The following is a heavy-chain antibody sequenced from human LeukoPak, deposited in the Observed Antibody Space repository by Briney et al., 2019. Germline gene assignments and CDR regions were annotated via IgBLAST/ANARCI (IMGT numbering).Heavy chain of an antibody. CDR3: AKDNGSFVSTYYFDY. CDR2: ISSSSSTI. D-gene: IGHD1-26*01. Sequence: GGSLRLSCAASGFTFSSYSMNWVRQAPGKGLEWVSYISSSSSTIYYADSVKGRFTISRDNAKNSLYLQMNSLRAEDTAVYSCAKDNGSFVSTYYFDYWGQGTLVTVSS. V-gene: IGHV3-48*01. CDR1: GFTFSSYS. J-gene: IGHJ4*02.